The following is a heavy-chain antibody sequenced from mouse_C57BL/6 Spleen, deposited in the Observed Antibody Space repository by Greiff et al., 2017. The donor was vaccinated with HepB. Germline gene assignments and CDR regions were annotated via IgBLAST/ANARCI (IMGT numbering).Heavy chain of an antibody. CDR3: TRDSSLCYFDV. J-gene: IGHJ1*03. Sequence: VQLQQSGTVLARPGASVKMSCKTSGYTFTSYWMHWVKQRPGQGLEWIGAIYPGNSDTSYNQKFKGKANLTAVTSASTAYMELSSLTNEDSSVYYCTRDSSLCYFDVWGTGTTVTVSS. CDR2: IYPGNSDT. CDR1: GYTFTSYW. V-gene: IGHV1-5*01. D-gene: IGHD1-1*01.